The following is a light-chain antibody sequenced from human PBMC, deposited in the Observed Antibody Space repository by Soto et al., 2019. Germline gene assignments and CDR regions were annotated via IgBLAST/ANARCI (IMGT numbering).Light chain of an antibody. J-gene: IGKJ4*02. CDR1: QSLLHNNGKNY. CDR2: FGS. Sequence: DIVMTQSPLSLPVTPGEPASISCRSSQSLLHNNGKNYLDWYLQKPGQSPQLLISFGSNRASGVPYRFSGSGSGTDFTLRISRVEAEDVGVYYCMQALQTPPTFGGGTKVEIK. V-gene: IGKV2-28*01. CDR3: MQALQTPPT.